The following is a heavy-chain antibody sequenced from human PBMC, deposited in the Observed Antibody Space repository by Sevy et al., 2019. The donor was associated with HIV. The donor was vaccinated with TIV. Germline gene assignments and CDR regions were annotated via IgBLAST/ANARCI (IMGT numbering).Heavy chain of an antibody. D-gene: IGHD2-15*01. J-gene: IGHJ5*01. CDR3: ARDSARVIVPTAGFDS. Sequence: GGSLRLSCSASGFSVRSFSMHWVRQAPGKGLEWVAALLYNVRTEEYADSVKSRFTISRDNSKNTLNLEMNSLRVEDTALYFCARDSARVIVPTAGFDSWGQGFLVTVSS. V-gene: IGHV3-33*03. CDR1: GFSVRSFS. CDR2: LLYNVRTE.